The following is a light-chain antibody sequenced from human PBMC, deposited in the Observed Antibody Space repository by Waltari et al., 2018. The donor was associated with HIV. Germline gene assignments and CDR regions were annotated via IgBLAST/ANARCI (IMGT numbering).Light chain of an antibody. V-gene: IGKV6-21*02. CDR1: ENIGST. J-gene: IGKJ4*01. CDR2: YAS. Sequence: EIVLTQSPDFQSVTQKEKVTITCRASENIGSTLHWYQQRPDQSPKLLVKYASQSISGVPSRFSGGGSETDFTLTISNLQPEDSATYYCQQLNSYPLTFGGGTKVETK. CDR3: QQLNSYPLT.